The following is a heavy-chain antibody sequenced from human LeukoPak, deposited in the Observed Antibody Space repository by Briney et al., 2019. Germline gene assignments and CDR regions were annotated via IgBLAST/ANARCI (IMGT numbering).Heavy chain of an antibody. CDR3: ARDRYCSGTTCYYTFDI. J-gene: IGHJ3*02. CDR1: GFTFSNYW. V-gene: IGHV3-7*01. CDR2: IKQDGSEK. D-gene: IGHD2-2*01. Sequence: GGSLRLSCAASGFTFSNYWLSWVRQAPGKGLEWVANIKQDGSEKYYVDSVKGRFTISRDNAKNPLYLQVNSLSAEDTAVYYCARDRYCSGTTCYYTFDIWGQGTMVTVSS.